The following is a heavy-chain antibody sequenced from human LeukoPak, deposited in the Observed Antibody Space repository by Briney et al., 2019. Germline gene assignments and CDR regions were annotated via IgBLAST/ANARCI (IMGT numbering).Heavy chain of an antibody. V-gene: IGHV4-39*01. CDR2: IYYSGST. J-gene: IGHJ6*02. D-gene: IGHD3-10*01. Sequence: SSETLSLTCTVSGASFSSSTYYWGWIRQPPGKGLEWIGSIYYSGSTYYNPSLKSRVTMSVDTSKNQFSLKLSSVTAADTAVYYCARSADYYGSGSYRRYYYYGMDVWGQGTTVTVSS. CDR3: ARSADYYGSGSYRRYYYYGMDV. CDR1: GASFSSSTYY.